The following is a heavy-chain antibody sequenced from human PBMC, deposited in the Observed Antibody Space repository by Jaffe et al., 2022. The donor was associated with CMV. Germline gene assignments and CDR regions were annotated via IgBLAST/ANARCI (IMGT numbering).Heavy chain of an antibody. V-gene: IGHV3-23*01. CDR3: AKDYDCSSTSCYRYYGMDV. Sequence: EVQLLESGGGLVQPGGSLRLSCAASGFTFSSYAMSWVRQAPGKGLEWVSAISGSGGSTYYADSVKGRFTISRDNSKNTLYLQMNSLRAEDTAVYYCAKDYDCSSTSCYRYYGMDVWGQGTTVTVSS. CDR2: ISGSGGST. D-gene: IGHD2-2*01. J-gene: IGHJ6*02. CDR1: GFTFSSYA.